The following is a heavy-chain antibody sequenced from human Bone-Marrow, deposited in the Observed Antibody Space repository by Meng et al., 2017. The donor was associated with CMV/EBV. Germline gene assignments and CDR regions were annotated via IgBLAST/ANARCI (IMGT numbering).Heavy chain of an antibody. J-gene: IGHJ4*02. CDR2: IYYSGST. Sequence: SETLSLTCTVSGGSISSSSYYWGWIRQPPGKGLEWIGSIYYSGSTYYNPSLKSRVTISVDTSKNQFSLKLSSVTAADTAVYYCARESYCSGGSCYSGVDYWGQRTLVTVSS. CDR3: ARESYCSGGSCYSGVDY. D-gene: IGHD2-15*01. CDR1: GGSISSSSYY. V-gene: IGHV4-39*07.